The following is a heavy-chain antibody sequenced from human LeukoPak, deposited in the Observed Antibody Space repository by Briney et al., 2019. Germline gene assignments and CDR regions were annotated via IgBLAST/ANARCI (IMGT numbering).Heavy chain of an antibody. D-gene: IGHD3-9*01. Sequence: GGSLRLSCAASGFTFSNYAMSWVRQAPGKGLEWVSTINDRGIATYYADSVKGRFTISRDNSKNTLSLQVSSLRAEDTAVYYCAKSHVSTATGTGRYFDYWGQGTLVTVSS. J-gene: IGHJ4*02. CDR3: AKSHVSTATGTGRYFDY. V-gene: IGHV3-23*01. CDR2: INDRGIAT. CDR1: GFTFSNYA.